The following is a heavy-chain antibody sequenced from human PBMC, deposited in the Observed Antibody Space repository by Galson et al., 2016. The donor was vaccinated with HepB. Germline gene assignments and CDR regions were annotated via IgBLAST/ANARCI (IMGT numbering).Heavy chain of an antibody. J-gene: IGHJ6*03. Sequence: SETLSLTCAVYGGSSSGYYWSWIRQPPGKGLEWIGEINHSGSTNYNPSLKSRVTISVDTSKNQFSLKLSSVTAADTAVYYCARGDNPEYGDYASAYYYMDVWGKGTTVTVSS. CDR1: GGSSSGYY. V-gene: IGHV4-34*01. CDR2: INHSGST. CDR3: ARGDNPEYGDYASAYYYMDV. D-gene: IGHD4-17*01.